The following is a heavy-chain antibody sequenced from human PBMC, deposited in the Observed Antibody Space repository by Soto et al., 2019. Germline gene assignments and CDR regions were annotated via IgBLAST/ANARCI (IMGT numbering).Heavy chain of an antibody. Sequence: PSETLSLTSAVYGGSFSGYYWSWIRQPPGKGLEWIGEINHRGSTNYNPSLKSRVTISVDTSKNQFSLKLSSVTAADTAVYYCARGCGSGSCYFDYWGQGTLVTVS. CDR2: INHRGST. CDR1: GGSFSGYY. J-gene: IGHJ4*02. D-gene: IGHD2-15*01. CDR3: ARGCGSGSCYFDY. V-gene: IGHV4-34*01.